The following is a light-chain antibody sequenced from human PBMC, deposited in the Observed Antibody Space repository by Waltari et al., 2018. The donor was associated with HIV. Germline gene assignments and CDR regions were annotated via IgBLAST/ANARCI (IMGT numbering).Light chain of an antibody. J-gene: IGLJ2*01. Sequence: WYQQLPGKAPKLLIYDNSQRPSGVPNRFSVSKSGTTASLAITGLQAEDEGDYFCGAWASSLPGLFGGGTKLTV. CDR3: GAWASSLPGL. CDR2: DNS. V-gene: IGLV1-44*01.